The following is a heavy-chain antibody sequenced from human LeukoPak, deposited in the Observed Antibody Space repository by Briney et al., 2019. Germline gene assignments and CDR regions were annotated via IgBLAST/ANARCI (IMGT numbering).Heavy chain of an antibody. CDR3: AKAGARGNVNWFDS. V-gene: IGHV3-23*01. CDR2: ISGSGVST. J-gene: IGHJ5*01. CDR1: GFRFSSYA. Sequence: PGGSLRLSCAASGFRFSSYAMSWVRQAPGKGLEWVSAISGSGVSTYYADSVKGRFTVSRDNSKNTLYLQMSSLRAEDTAVYYCAKAGARGNVNWFDSWGQGTLVTVSS. D-gene: IGHD1-26*01.